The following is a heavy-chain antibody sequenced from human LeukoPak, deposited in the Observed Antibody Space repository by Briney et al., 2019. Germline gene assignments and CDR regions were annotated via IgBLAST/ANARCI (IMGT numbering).Heavy chain of an antibody. CDR1: GYTFTGYH. Sequence: ASVKVSCKASGYTFTGYHMHWVRQAPGQGLEWMGRINPNSGDTNYAQKFQGRVTMTRDTSISTAYMELSRLRSDDTAVYYCARDYCSSTSCLFDYWGQGTLVTVSS. J-gene: IGHJ4*02. CDR3: ARDYCSSTSCLFDY. V-gene: IGHV1-2*06. CDR2: INPNSGDT. D-gene: IGHD2-2*01.